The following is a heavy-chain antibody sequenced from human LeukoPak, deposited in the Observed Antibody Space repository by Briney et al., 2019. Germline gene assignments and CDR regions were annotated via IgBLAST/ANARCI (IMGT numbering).Heavy chain of an antibody. V-gene: IGHV4-59*01. CDR3: ARAVGGDGSGSL. D-gene: IGHD3-10*01. CDR2: IYYRVTS. CDR1: GDSISTYY. J-gene: IGHJ4*02. Sequence: SETLSLTCTVSGDSISTYYWRWLRQPPGKGLEWIGYIYYRVTSDYNPSLKSRVTMSVDMSTRQISLKLSSVTAADTAVYYYARAVGGDGSGSLWGPGTLVTVSS.